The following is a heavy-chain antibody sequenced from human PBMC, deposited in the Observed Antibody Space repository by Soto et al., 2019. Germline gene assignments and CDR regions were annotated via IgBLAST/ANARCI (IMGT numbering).Heavy chain of an antibody. J-gene: IGHJ4*02. CDR2: IYYSGST. D-gene: IGHD3-16*02. Sequence: SETLSLTCTVSGGSISSSSYYWGWIRQPPGKGLEWIGSIYYSGSTYYNPSLKSRVTISVDTSKNQFSLKLSSVTAADTAVYYCARMAGELSTTSLDYWGQGTLVTVSS. CDR3: ARMAGELSTTSLDY. V-gene: IGHV4-39*01. CDR1: GGSISSSSYY.